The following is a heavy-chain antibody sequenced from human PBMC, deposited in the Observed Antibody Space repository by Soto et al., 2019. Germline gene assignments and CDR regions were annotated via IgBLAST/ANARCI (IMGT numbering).Heavy chain of an antibody. V-gene: IGHV3-9*01. CDR3: AKDIRVGGYDPSFDY. Sequence: EVQLVESGGGLVQPGRSLRLSCAASGFTFDDYAMHWVRQAPGKGLEWVSGISWNSGSIGYADSVKGRFTISRDNAKNSLYLQMNSLRAEDTALYYCAKDIRVGGYDPSFDYWGQGTLVTVSS. CDR1: GFTFDDYA. D-gene: IGHD3-3*01. CDR2: ISWNSGSI. J-gene: IGHJ4*02.